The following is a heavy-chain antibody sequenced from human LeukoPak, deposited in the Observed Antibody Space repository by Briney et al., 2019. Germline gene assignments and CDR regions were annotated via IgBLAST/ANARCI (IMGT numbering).Heavy chain of an antibody. CDR3: ARTPTAMAAYYFDY. CDR1: GGSFRGYY. J-gene: IGHJ4*02. CDR2: INHSGST. Sequence: SETLSLTCAVYGGSFRGYYWSWIRQPPGKGLEWIGEINHSGSTNYNPSLKSRVTISVDTSKNQFSLKLSSVTAADTAVYYCARTPTAMAAYYFDYWAREPWSPSPQ. V-gene: IGHV4-34*01. D-gene: IGHD5-18*01.